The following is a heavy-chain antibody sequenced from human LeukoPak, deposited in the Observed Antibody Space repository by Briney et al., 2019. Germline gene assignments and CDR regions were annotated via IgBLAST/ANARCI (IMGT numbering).Heavy chain of an antibody. CDR1: GFTFSNYG. Sequence: GGSLRLSCAASGFTFSNYGMHWVRQAPGKGLEWVSGISGSGGSTYYADSVKGRFTISRDNSKNTLYLQMNSLRAEDTAVYYCAKGFAEGYCSSTSCYTGDYYYGMDVWGQGTTVTVSS. D-gene: IGHD2-2*02. V-gene: IGHV3-23*01. CDR2: ISGSGGST. CDR3: AKGFAEGYCSSTSCYTGDYYYGMDV. J-gene: IGHJ6*02.